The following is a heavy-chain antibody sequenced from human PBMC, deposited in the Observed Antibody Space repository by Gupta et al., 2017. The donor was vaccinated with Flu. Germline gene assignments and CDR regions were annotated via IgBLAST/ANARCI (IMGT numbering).Heavy chain of an antibody. CDR3: ARSSLGPQLRLRFLEHGGMDV. D-gene: IGHD3-3*01. Sequence: QVQLVQSGAEVKKPGASVKVSCKASGYTFTSYYMHWVRQAPGQGLEWMGIINPSGGSTSYAQKFQGRVTMTRDTSTSTVYMELSSLRSEDTAVYYCARSSLGPQLRLRFLEHGGMDVWGQGTTVTVSS. CDR2: INPSGGST. CDR1: GYTFTSYY. V-gene: IGHV1-46*01. J-gene: IGHJ6*02.